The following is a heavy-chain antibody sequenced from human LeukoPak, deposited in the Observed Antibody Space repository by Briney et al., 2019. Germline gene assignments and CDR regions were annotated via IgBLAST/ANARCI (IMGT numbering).Heavy chain of an antibody. J-gene: IGHJ4*02. CDR1: GFTFNTYN. V-gene: IGHV3-21*04. D-gene: IGHD2-8*02. CDR3: ATYRQVLLPFES. Sequence: GGSLRLSCAASGFTFNTYNMNWVRQAPGKGLEWVSSITSSSTYTFYADSVKGRFTVSRDNAKNSLYLQMNSLRAEDTAIYYCATYRQVLLPFESWGQGTLVTVSS. CDR2: ITSSSTYT.